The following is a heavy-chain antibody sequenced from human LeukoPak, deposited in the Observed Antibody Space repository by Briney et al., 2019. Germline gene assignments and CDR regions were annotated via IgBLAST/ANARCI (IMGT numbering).Heavy chain of an antibody. J-gene: IGHJ5*02. V-gene: IGHV4-61*09. CDR1: GGSISSGSYY. D-gene: IGHD6-19*01. Sequence: SQTLSLTCTVSGGSISSGSYYWSWIRQPAGKGLEWIGHIYTSGSTNYNPSLKSRVTISVDTSKNQFSLKLSSVTAADTAVYYCARDSVAGTVWFDPWGQGTLVTVSS. CDR2: IYTSGST. CDR3: ARDSVAGTVWFDP.